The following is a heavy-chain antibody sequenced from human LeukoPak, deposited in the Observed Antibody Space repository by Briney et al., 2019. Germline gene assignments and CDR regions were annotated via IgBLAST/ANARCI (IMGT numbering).Heavy chain of an antibody. V-gene: IGHV3-7*01. CDR3: ARIRFGESYAPKSYYYYYMDV. D-gene: IGHD3-10*01. Sequence: GGSLRLSCAASGFTFSSYWMSWVRQAPGKGLEWVANIKQDGSETYYVDSVKGRFTISRDNAKNSLYLQMNSLRAEDTAVYYCARIRFGESYAPKSYYYYYMDVWGKGTTVTISS. CDR2: IKQDGSET. CDR1: GFTFSSYW. J-gene: IGHJ6*03.